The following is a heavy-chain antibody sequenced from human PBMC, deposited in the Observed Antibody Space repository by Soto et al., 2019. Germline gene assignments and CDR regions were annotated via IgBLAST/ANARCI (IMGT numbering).Heavy chain of an antibody. V-gene: IGHV4-59*01. CDR2: IHYNGNT. Sequence: QVQLQVSGPGLVKPSETLSLTCTVSGDSISAYSWSWVRQPPGKGLEWIGNIHYNGNTKYSTSLKSRVTMSVDTSKNHFSLRLISVTAADTAIYFCAREGNLGRWLQPLDFWGQGTLVTVSS. D-gene: IGHD5-12*01. CDR3: AREGNLGRWLQPLDF. J-gene: IGHJ4*02. CDR1: GDSISAYS.